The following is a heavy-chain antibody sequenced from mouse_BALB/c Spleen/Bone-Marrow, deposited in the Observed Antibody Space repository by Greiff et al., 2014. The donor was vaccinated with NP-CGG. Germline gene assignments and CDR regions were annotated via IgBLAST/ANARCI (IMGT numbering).Heavy chain of an antibody. Sequence: DLVKPGASVKLSCKASGYTFTSYWINWIKQRPGQGLEWIGRIAPGSGSTYYNEMFKGKATLTVDTSSSTAYILLSSLSSEDSAVYFCAYYRYDVNYWGQGTTLTVS. J-gene: IGHJ2*01. V-gene: IGHV1S41*01. CDR1: GYTFTSYW. CDR3: AYYRYDVNY. CDR2: IAPGSGST. D-gene: IGHD2-14*01.